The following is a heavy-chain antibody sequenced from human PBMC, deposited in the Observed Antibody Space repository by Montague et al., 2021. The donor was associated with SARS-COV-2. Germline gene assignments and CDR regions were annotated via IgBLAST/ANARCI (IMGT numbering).Heavy chain of an antibody. CDR2: INYSGKT. CDR1: GGSISSGTYY. Sequence: SETLSLTCTVSGGSISSGTYYWGWVRQPPGKGLEWIGTINYSGKTYYNPSLKSRVTISVDTSKNQFSLKVTSVTAADTAVYYCARRAQWQLSWFFDLWRRGTLVTVSS. J-gene: IGHJ2*01. CDR3: ARRAQWQLSWFFDL. V-gene: IGHV4-39*01. D-gene: IGHD6-19*01.